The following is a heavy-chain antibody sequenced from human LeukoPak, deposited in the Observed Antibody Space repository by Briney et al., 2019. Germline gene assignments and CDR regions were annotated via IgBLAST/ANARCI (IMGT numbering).Heavy chain of an antibody. CDR3: ARERAYYGMDV. V-gene: IGHV4-59*01. CDR2: IYYSGIT. CDR1: GGSISSYY. J-gene: IGHJ6*02. D-gene: IGHD2-21*01. Sequence: SETLSLTCTVSGGSISSYYWSWIRQPPGKGLEWIGYIYYSGITNYNPSLKSRVTISVDTSKNQFSLELSSVTAADTAVYYCARERAYYGMDVWGQGTTVTVSS.